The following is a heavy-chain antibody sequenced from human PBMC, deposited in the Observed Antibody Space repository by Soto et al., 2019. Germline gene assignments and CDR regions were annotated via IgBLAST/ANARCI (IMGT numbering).Heavy chain of an antibody. CDR1: GFTFSSFA. CDR3: AKYCSSDVCFDY. J-gene: IGHJ4*02. D-gene: IGHD2-8*01. CDR2: ISGSGDGT. Sequence: EVQLLESGGGLVQPGGSLRLSCAASGFTFSSFALSWVRQAPGKGLEWVSAISGSGDGTDYADSVKGRFTISRDNSKNSLYLQMSSLRDEDTAVYYCAKYCSSDVCFDYWGQGTLVTVSS. V-gene: IGHV3-23*01.